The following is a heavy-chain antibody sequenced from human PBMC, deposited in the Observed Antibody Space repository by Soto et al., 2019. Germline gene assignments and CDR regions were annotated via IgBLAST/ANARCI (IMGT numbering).Heavy chain of an antibody. CDR1: GYIFTNYW. Sequence: EVQLVQSGADVKKPGESLKISCKGSGYIFTNYWIGWVRQMPGKGLEWMGIIYPRDSDTRYSPAFQGQVTISADKSINTAYLHLSSLKASDTAMYYCARTDGYAPCDYWGQGTLVTVSS. V-gene: IGHV5-51*01. J-gene: IGHJ4*02. D-gene: IGHD1-1*01. CDR3: ARTDGYAPCDY. CDR2: IYPRDSDT.